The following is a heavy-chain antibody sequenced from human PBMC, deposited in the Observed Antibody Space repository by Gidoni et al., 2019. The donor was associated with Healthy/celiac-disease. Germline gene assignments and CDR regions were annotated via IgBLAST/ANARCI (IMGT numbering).Heavy chain of an antibody. CDR3: AKDKGWLQKHDAFDI. J-gene: IGHJ3*02. CDR2: ISYDGSNK. D-gene: IGHD5-12*01. CDR1: GFTFSRYG. Sequence: QVQLVESGGGVVQPGRSLRLSCAASGFTFSRYGMHWVRQAPGKGLEWVAVISYDGSNKYYADSVKGRFTISRDNSKNTLYLQMNSLRAEDTAVYYCAKDKGWLQKHDAFDIWGQGTMVTVSS. V-gene: IGHV3-30*18.